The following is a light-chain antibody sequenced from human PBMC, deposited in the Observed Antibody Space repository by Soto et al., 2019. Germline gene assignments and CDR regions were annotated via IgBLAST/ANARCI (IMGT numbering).Light chain of an antibody. CDR2: GAS. CDR1: ETVATN. V-gene: IGKV3-15*01. J-gene: IGKJ1*01. CDR3: QQYFEWPPMT. Sequence: EVVMTQSPTTLSVSPGEIATLSCRASETVATNLAWYQQKPGQAPRLLISGASTRAAGISDRFRGSGSGTEFTLTISSLRSEDSAIYYCQQYFEWPPMTFGQGTKVDIK.